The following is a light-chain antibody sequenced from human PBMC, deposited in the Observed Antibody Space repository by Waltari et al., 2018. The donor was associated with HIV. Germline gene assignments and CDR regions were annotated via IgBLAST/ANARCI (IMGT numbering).Light chain of an antibody. V-gene: IGLV3-25*03. CDR1: ALPKQY. CDR3: QSADSTGTYPDV. J-gene: IGLJ1*01. Sequence: SYELTQPPSVSVSPGQTARITCSGDALPKQYAYWYQQKPGQAPVLVIYKDKERPSGIPERFSGSSSGTTVTLTISGVQTEDEADYYCQSADSTGTYPDVFGPGTKVTVL. CDR2: KDK.